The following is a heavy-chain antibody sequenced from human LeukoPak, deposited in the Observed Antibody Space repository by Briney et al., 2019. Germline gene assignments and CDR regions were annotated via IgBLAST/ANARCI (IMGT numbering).Heavy chain of an antibody. J-gene: IGHJ4*02. Sequence: PGGSLRLSCAASGFTFSDHYMDWVRQAPGKGLEWVGRSRDKANSHSTEYAASVKGRFTISRDESKNSVYLQMSSLKTEDTAVYYCPYCSAMFRGRNIPDYWGQGTLVTVSS. CDR2: SRDKANSHST. D-gene: IGHD3-10*01. CDR3: PYCSAMFRGRNIPDY. CDR1: GFTFSDHY. V-gene: IGHV3-72*01.